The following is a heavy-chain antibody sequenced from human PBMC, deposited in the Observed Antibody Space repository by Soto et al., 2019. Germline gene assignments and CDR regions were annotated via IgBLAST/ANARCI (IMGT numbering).Heavy chain of an antibody. Sequence: QVQLVESGGGVVQPGRSLRPSCAAPGFTFSNYGMHWVRQAPGKGLEWVAAIYYDGSNKEYADSVKGRITISRDNSQNALSLQMDSGRAGDTAVYYCAGDATSGSDSRFDDWGQGNLVTVSS. D-gene: IGHD1-26*01. CDR2: IYYDGSNK. CDR3: AGDATSGSDSRFDD. V-gene: IGHV3-33*01. CDR1: GFTFSNYG. J-gene: IGHJ4*02.